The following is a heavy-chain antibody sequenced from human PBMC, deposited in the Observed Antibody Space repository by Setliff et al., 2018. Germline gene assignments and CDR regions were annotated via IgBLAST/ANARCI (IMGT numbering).Heavy chain of an antibody. V-gene: IGHV4-59*12. CDR1: GGSISSYS. CDR3: ARGPSAEDYVWGTYRLDY. CDR2: LYYSGST. Sequence: SETLSLTCNVSGGSISSYSWSWIRQAPGKGLEWIGYLYYSGSTNYNPSLETRVSISVDTSKNQFSLKVRSVTAADTAVYYCARGPSAEDYVWGTYRLDYWGQGTLVTVSS. D-gene: IGHD3-16*02. J-gene: IGHJ4*02.